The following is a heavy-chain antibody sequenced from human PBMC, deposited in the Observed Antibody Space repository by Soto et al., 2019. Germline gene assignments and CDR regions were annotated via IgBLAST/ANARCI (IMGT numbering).Heavy chain of an antibody. Sequence: DVQLLESGGGLVQPGGSLRLSCAVSGFTFSNYAMTWVRQAPGKGLEWVSSITSSGGSTYYADSVKGQFTISRDNSKDTLYLQMNSLRAEDTAIYYCAKCSGGSCYSSDYWGQGTLLTVSS. V-gene: IGHV3-23*01. D-gene: IGHD2-15*01. CDR1: GFTFSNYA. J-gene: IGHJ4*02. CDR3: AKCSGGSCYSSDY. CDR2: ITSSGGST.